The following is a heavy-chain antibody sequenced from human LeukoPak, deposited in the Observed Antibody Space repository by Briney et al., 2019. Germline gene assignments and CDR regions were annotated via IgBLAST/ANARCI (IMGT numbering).Heavy chain of an antibody. Sequence: PSETLSLTCTVSGGSINFYYWSWIRQPPGKELEWIGYMYHSGTTNYNPSLGSRVTISVDSPNNQVSLKLSSVTAADTAVYYCARGSGWYLPWGQGTLVTVSS. CDR3: ARGSGWYLP. V-gene: IGHV4-59*01. CDR2: MYHSGTT. D-gene: IGHD6-19*01. J-gene: IGHJ4*02. CDR1: GGSINFYY.